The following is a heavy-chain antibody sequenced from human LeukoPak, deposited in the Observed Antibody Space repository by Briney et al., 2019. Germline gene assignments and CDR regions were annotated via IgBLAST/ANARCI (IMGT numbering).Heavy chain of an antibody. J-gene: IGHJ4*02. CDR3: ARGMIVVVPDY. D-gene: IGHD3-22*01. CDR2: IYSGGST. Sequence: GGSLRLSCAASGFTVSSNYMSWVRQAPGKGLEWVSVIYSGGSTYYADSVKGRFTISRDNSKNTLYLQMNSLRAEDTAVYYCARGMIVVVPDYWGQGTLVTVSS. CDR1: GFTVSSNY. V-gene: IGHV3-66*01.